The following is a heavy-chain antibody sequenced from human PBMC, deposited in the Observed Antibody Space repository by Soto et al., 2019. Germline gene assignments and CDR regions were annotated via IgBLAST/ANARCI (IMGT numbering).Heavy chain of an antibody. Sequence: GGSLRLSCAASGCTFSTYAMHWARQAPGKGLEWVAIISSDGNDKYYADSLKGRFAISRDNSKNTLYLQINSLRDEDTAVFYCAKEVPAPSDHYYGLDVWGQGTTVTVSS. CDR3: AKEVPAPSDHYYGLDV. CDR1: GCTFSTYA. CDR2: ISSDGNDK. J-gene: IGHJ6*02. D-gene: IGHD2-2*01. V-gene: IGHV3-30*09.